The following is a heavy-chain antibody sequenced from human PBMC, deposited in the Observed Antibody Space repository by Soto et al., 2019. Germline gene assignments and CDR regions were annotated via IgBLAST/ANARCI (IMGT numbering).Heavy chain of an antibody. CDR1: GYTFTSYG. CDR3: ARTEYPTSMYYFDY. V-gene: IGHV1-18*01. CDR2: ISAYNGNT. Sequence: GASVKVSCKASGYTFTSYGISWVRQAPGQGLEWLGWISAYNGNTNYAQKLQGRVTMTTDTSTSTAYMELRSLRSDDTAVYFCARTEYPTSMYYFDYWGQGTLVTVSS. J-gene: IGHJ4*02.